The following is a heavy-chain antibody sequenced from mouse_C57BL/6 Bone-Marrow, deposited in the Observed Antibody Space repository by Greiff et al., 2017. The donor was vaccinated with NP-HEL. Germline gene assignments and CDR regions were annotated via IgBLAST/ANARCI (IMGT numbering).Heavy chain of an antibody. D-gene: IGHD4-1*01. CDR1: GFTFSSYA. Sequence: EVKLMESGGGLVKPGGSLKLSCAASGFTFSSYAMSWVRQTPEKRLAWVATISDGGSYTYYPDNVKGRFTISRDNAKNNLYLQMSHLKSEDTAMDYCARDSGTLFDYWGQGTTLTVSS. CDR2: ISDGGSYT. J-gene: IGHJ2*01. V-gene: IGHV5-4*01. CDR3: ARDSGTLFDY.